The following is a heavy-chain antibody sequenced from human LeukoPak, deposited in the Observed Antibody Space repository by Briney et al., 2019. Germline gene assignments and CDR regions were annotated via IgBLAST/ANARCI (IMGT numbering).Heavy chain of an antibody. D-gene: IGHD6-13*01. Sequence: ASVKVSCKASGYTFTSYAMHWVRQAPGQRLEWMGWINAGNGNTKYSQEFQGRVTITRDTSASTAHMELSSLRSEDMAVYYCARDLGYSSSDAFDYWGQGTLVTVSS. J-gene: IGHJ4*02. CDR1: GYTFTSYA. CDR3: ARDLGYSSSDAFDY. V-gene: IGHV1-3*03. CDR2: INAGNGNT.